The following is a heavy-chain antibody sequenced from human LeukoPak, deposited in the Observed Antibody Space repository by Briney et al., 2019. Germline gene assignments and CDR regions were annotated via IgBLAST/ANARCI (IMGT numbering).Heavy chain of an antibody. D-gene: IGHD4-17*01. J-gene: IGHJ4*02. CDR1: GYTFTSYY. Sequence: GASVKVSCKASGYTFTSYYMHWVRQAPGQGLEWMGIINPSGGSTSYAQKFQGRVTMTRDTSTSTVYMELRSLRSDDTAVYYCARTLRAVTTFFVYWGQGTLVTVSS. CDR3: ARTLRAVTTFFVY. CDR2: INPSGGST. V-gene: IGHV1-46*01.